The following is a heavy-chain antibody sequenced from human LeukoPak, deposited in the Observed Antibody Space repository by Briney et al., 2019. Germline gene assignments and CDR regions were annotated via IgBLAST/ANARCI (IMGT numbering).Heavy chain of an antibody. CDR1: GYTFTSYV. CDR2: INAGNGNT. J-gene: IGHJ4*02. D-gene: IGHD6-19*01. Sequence: ASVKVSCKASGYTFTSYVMHWVRQAPGQRLEWKGWINAGNGNTKYSQKFQGRVTITRDTSASTAYMELSSLRSEDTAVYYCARGIAVAGRGYGGQGTLVTVSS. V-gene: IGHV1-3*01. CDR3: ARGIAVAGRGY.